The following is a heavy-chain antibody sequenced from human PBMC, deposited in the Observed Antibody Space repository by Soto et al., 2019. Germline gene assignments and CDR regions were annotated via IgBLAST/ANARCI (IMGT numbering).Heavy chain of an antibody. J-gene: IGHJ4*02. CDR3: ARSIAVPSSHIDH. D-gene: IGHD6-6*01. CDR2: AYYSGDT. Sequence: PSETLSLTCSVSGGSISRYYWSWIRQPPGKGLEWIGYAYYSGDTGYNPSLQSRVTMAVDTSKNQFSLSLRLVTAADTAVYFCARSIAVPSSHIDHWGQGIRVTVSS. V-gene: IGHV4-59*01. CDR1: GGSISRYY.